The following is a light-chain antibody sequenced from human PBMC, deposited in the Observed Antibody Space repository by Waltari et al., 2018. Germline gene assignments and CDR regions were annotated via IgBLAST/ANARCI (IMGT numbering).Light chain of an antibody. Sequence: NFMLTQPHSVSDSPGKTVTSFCTRSSGSISSNSVPCYQQPPGSSPTTVIYEDSHRPSGVPVRFSGSIDSSSNSASLTISGLKPEDEADYYCQSYDKDNPVVFGGGTRLTVL. J-gene: IGLJ2*01. CDR2: EDS. CDR3: QSYDKDNPVV. V-gene: IGLV6-57*01. CDR1: SGSISSNS.